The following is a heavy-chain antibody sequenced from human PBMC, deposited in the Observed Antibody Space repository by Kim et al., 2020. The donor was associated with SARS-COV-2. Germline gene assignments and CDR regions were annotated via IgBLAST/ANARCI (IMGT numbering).Heavy chain of an antibody. D-gene: IGHD1-7*01. CDR1: GYTLTELS. Sequence: ASVKVSCKVSGYTLTELSMHWVRQAPGKGLEWMGGFDPEDGETIYAQKFQGRVTMTEDTSTDTAYMELSSLRSEDTAVYYCAAGFSYNWNFEGYYGMDVWGQGTTVTVSS. J-gene: IGHJ6*02. CDR2: FDPEDGET. V-gene: IGHV1-24*01. CDR3: AAGFSYNWNFEGYYGMDV.